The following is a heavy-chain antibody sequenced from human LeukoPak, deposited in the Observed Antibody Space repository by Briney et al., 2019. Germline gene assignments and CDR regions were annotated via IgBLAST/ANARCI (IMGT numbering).Heavy chain of an antibody. Sequence: SETLSLTCTVSGGSISSGRYYWSWIRQPAGKGLEWIGRIYTSGSTNYNPSLKSRVTISVDTSKNQFSLNLTSVTAADTAVYYCARFTPQGYGWGGYNRFDPWGQGTLVTVSS. V-gene: IGHV4-61*02. CDR3: ARFTPQGYGWGGYNRFDP. D-gene: IGHD3-16*01. J-gene: IGHJ5*02. CDR1: GGSISSGRYY. CDR2: IYTSGST.